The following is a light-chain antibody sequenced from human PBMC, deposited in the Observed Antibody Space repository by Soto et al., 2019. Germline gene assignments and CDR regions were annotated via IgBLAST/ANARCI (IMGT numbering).Light chain of an antibody. CDR2: GAS. V-gene: IGKV3-20*01. Sequence: EIVLTQSPGTLSLSPGERATLSCRASQSVSSSYLAWYQQKPGQAPRLLIYGASSRATGIPDRFSGSGSGTDFTLTIRRLEPEDFAVYYCQQYGSSPPTFGHGTKVDIK. J-gene: IGKJ1*01. CDR3: QQYGSSPPT. CDR1: QSVSSSY.